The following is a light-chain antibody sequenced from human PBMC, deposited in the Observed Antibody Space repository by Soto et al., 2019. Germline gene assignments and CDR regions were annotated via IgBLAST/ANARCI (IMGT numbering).Light chain of an antibody. CDR3: LLYYGGAHLGV. CDR2: RTS. CDR1: TGAVTSDHY. V-gene: IGLV7-43*01. J-gene: IGLJ2*01. Sequence: QTVVTQEPSLTVSPGGTVTLTCASSTGAVTSDHYPNWFQQKAGQAPRALISRTSNKHSWTPARFSGSLLGGKAALTLSGVQPEDEAEYYCLLYYGGAHLGVFGGGNKLTVL.